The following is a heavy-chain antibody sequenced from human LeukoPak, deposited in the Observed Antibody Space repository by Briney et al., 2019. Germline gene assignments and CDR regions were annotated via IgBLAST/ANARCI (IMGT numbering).Heavy chain of an antibody. V-gene: IGHV3-23*01. Sequence: AGSLRLSCAASGFTFSSYAMSWLRQAPGKGLEWFSAISGSDSRTYYADSVKGRLTISRDNSKNTLSLQMNGLRAEDTAVYYCGKDASQWEHPDYWGQGTLVIVSS. CDR2: ISGSDSRT. CDR3: GKDASQWEHPDY. J-gene: IGHJ4*02. CDR1: GFTFSSYA. D-gene: IGHD1-26*01.